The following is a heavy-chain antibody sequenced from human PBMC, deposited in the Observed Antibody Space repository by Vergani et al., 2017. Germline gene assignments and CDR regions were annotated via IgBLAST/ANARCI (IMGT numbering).Heavy chain of an antibody. J-gene: IGHJ6*02. V-gene: IGHV3-23*01. D-gene: IGHD2-21*01. CDR1: GFTFSSYA. CDR3: AKARDPNCKGGNCYSYYYGLDL. Sequence: EVQLSESGGNLIQPGGSLRLSCGASGFTFSSYAMTWVRLAPGKGLQWVSAISGSGGNTFYTDSVKGRFTISRDNSKDTLYLQMNSLRVEDTAIYYCAKARDPNCKGGNCYSYYYGLDLWGQGTTVTVSS. CDR2: ISGSGGNT.